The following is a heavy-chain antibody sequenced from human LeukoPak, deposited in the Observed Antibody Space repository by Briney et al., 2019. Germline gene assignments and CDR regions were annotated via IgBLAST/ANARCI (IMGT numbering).Heavy chain of an antibody. Sequence: SETLSLTCTVSGGSISGYYWSWLRQSPGKGLEWIGYIYHSGLTDYNPSLRSRLTISVDTSRNQFSLKLTSATAADTAMYYCARDQRCSRSDGGCDQWYFDLWAVAPWSLSPQ. CDR2: IYHSGLT. CDR1: GGSISGYY. CDR3: ARDQRCSRSDGGCDQWYFDL. J-gene: IGHJ2*01. V-gene: IGHV4-59*01. D-gene: IGHD2-15*01.